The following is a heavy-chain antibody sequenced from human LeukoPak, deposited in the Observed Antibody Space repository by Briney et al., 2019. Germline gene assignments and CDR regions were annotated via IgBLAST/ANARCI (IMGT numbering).Heavy chain of an antibody. CDR2: IYPGDSDT. Sequence: GESLKISCKASGYSFTSYWIGWVRQMPGKGLEWMGIIYPGDSDTRYSPSFQGQVTISADKSISTAYLQWSSLKASDTAMYYCARDVYGSGSYSAFDIWGQGTMVTVSS. D-gene: IGHD3-10*01. J-gene: IGHJ3*02. CDR1: GYSFTSYW. CDR3: ARDVYGSGSYSAFDI. V-gene: IGHV5-51*01.